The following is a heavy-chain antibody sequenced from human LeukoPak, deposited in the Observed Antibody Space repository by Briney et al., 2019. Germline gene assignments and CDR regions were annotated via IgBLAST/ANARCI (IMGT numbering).Heavy chain of an antibody. CDR2: IYPGDSDT. J-gene: IGHJ4*02. Sequence: GESLKISCKGSGYSFTSFWIGWVRQMPGKGLEWMGIIYPGDSDTRYSPSFQGQVTISADKSISTAYLQWSSLKASDTAMYYCARHGTYYYDSSGYNDYWGQRTLVTVSS. V-gene: IGHV5-51*01. D-gene: IGHD3-22*01. CDR1: GYSFTSFW. CDR3: ARHGTYYYDSSGYNDY.